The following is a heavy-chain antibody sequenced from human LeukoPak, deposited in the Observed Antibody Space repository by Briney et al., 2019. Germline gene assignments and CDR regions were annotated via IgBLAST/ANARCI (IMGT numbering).Heavy chain of an antibody. V-gene: IGHV3-9*01. CDR2: ISWNSGSI. CDR1: GFTFDDYA. D-gene: IGHD3-10*01. CDR3: AKDMIHNYYGSGSTDPGAFDI. J-gene: IGHJ3*02. Sequence: GGSLRLSCAASGFTFDDYAMHWVRQAPGKGLEWVSGISWNSGSIGYADSVKGRFTISRDNAKNSLYLQMNSLRAEDTALYYCAKDMIHNYYGSGSTDPGAFDIWGQGTMVTVSS.